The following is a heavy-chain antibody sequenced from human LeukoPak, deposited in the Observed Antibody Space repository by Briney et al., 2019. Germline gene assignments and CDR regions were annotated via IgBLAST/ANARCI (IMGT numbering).Heavy chain of an antibody. CDR3: ARVSSEGGARPKLGVGAFDI. Sequence: ASVKVSCKASGYTFTSYYMHWVRQAPGQGLEWMGLINPTGGSTGYAQKFQGRVTMTRDMSTSTDYMELSSLRSEDTAVYYCARVSSEGGARPKLGVGAFDIWGQGTMVTVSS. CDR2: INPTGGST. D-gene: IGHD3-10*01. J-gene: IGHJ3*02. V-gene: IGHV1-46*01. CDR1: GYTFTSYY.